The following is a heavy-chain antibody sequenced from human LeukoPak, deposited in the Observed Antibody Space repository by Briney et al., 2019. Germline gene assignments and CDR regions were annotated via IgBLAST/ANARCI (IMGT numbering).Heavy chain of an antibody. CDR1: GYTFTSYG. CDR3: ARGFSWYEVPHWFDP. D-gene: IGHD6-13*01. V-gene: IGHV1-18*01. J-gene: IGHJ5*02. CDR2: ISAYNGNT. Sequence: GASVKVSCKASGYTFTSYGISWVRQAPGQGLEWMGWISAYNGNTNYAQKLQGRVTMTTDTSTSTAYMELRSLSSDDTAVYYCARGFSWYEVPHWFDPWGQGTLVTVSS.